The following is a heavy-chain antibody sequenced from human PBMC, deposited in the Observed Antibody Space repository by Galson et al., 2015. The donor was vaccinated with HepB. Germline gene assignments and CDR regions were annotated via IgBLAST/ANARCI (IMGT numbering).Heavy chain of an antibody. CDR3: ARDSTSWFGELSDAFDI. CDR1: GFTVSSNY. CDR2: IYSGGST. D-gene: IGHD3-10*01. Sequence: SLRLSCAASGFTVSSNYMSRVRQAPGKGLEWVSVIYSGGSTYYADSVKGRFTISRDNSKNTLYLQMNSLRAEDTAVYYCARDSTSWFGELSDAFDIWGQGTMVTVSS. J-gene: IGHJ3*02. V-gene: IGHV3-66*01.